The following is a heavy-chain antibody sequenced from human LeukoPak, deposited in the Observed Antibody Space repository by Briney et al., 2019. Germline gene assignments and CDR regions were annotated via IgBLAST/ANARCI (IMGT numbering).Heavy chain of an antibody. Sequence: SETLSLTCAVYGRSFTDYYWSWIRQPPGKGLEWIAEINHSGTSNYSPSLKSRVTISVDTSKNQLSLKLNSVTAADTAVYYCARHGVATWFDPWGQGTLVTVSS. CDR3: ARHGVATWFDP. D-gene: IGHD3-10*01. J-gene: IGHJ5*02. V-gene: IGHV4-34*01. CDR1: GRSFTDYY. CDR2: INHSGTS.